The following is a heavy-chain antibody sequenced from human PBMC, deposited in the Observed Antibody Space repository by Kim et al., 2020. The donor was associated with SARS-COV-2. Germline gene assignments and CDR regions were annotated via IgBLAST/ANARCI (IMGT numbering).Heavy chain of an antibody. Sequence: GESLKISCKGSGYSFTSYWISWVRQMPGKGLEWMGRIDPSDSYTNYSPSFQGHVTISADKSISTAYLQWSSLKASDTAMYYCARTVTPGTQYSSSWPNYYYYGMDVWGQGTTVTVSS. CDR1: GYSFTSYW. CDR2: IDPSDSYT. CDR3: ARTVTPGTQYSSSWPNYYYYGMDV. D-gene: IGHD6-13*01. J-gene: IGHJ6*02. V-gene: IGHV5-10-1*01.